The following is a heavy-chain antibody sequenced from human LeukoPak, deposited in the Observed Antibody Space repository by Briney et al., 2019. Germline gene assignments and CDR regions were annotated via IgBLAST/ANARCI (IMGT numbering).Heavy chain of an antibody. CDR3: ARDHGIYYYFDY. J-gene: IGHJ4*02. D-gene: IGHD1-26*01. CDR1: GFTFSSYA. V-gene: IGHV3-30-3*01. CDR2: ISYDGSNK. Sequence: PGRSLRLSCAASGFTFSSYAMHWVRQAPGKGLEWVAVISYDGSNKYYADSVEGRFTISRDNSKNTLYLQMNSLRAEDTAVYYCARDHGIYYYFDYWGQGTLVTVSS.